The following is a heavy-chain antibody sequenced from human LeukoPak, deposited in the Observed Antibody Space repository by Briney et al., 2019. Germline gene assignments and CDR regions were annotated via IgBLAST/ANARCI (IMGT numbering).Heavy chain of an antibody. V-gene: IGHV3-11*01. CDR3: AKPPRGDYYDSSGQWDY. CDR2: ISSSGSTI. CDR1: GFTFSDYY. J-gene: IGHJ4*02. D-gene: IGHD3-22*01. Sequence: KTGGSLRLSCAASGFTFSDYYMSWIRQAPGKGLERVSYISSSGSTIYYADSVKGRFTISRDNAKNSLYLQMNSLRAEDTAVYYCAKPPRGDYYDSSGQWDYWGQGTLVTVSS.